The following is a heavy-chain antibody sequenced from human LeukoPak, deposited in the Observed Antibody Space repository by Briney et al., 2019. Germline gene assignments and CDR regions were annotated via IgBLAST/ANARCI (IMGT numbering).Heavy chain of an antibody. Sequence: SETLSLTCTVSGGSISSYYWSWIRQPPGKGLEWIGYIYYSGSTNYNPSLKSRVTISVDTSKNQFSLKLSSVTAADTAVYYCARGHRWKLLRPNYYYGMDVWGQGTTVTVSS. D-gene: IGHD1-26*01. CDR3: ARGHRWKLLRPNYYYGMDV. J-gene: IGHJ6*02. V-gene: IGHV4-59*01. CDR2: IYYSGST. CDR1: GGSISSYY.